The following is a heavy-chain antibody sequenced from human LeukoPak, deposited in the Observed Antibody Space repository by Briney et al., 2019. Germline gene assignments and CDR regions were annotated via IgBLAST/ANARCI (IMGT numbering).Heavy chain of an antibody. CDR1: GGSISSYY. CDR2: IYYSGST. J-gene: IGHJ6*02. V-gene: IGHV4-59*08. D-gene: IGHD1-1*01. Sequence: SETLSLTCTVSGGSISSYYWSWIRQPPGKGLEWIGYIYYSGSTNYNPSLKSRVTISVDTSKNQFSLKLSSVTAADTAVYYCARSLGLERLYHGMDVWGQGTTVTVSS. CDR3: ARSLGLERLYHGMDV.